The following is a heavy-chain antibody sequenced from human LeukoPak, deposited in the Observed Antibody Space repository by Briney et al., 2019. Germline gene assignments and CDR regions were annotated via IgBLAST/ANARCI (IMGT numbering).Heavy chain of an antibody. V-gene: IGHV1-46*01. CDR2: INPSGGST. CDR1: GYTFTSYY. Sequence: ASVKVSCKASGYTFTSYYMHWVRQAPGQGLEWMGIINPSGGSTSYAQKFQGRVTMTRDTSTSTVYMELSSLRSEDTAVHYCARETGQQLVHGYYYYGMDVWGQGTTVTVSS. CDR3: ARETGQQLVHGYYYYGMDV. J-gene: IGHJ6*02. D-gene: IGHD6-13*01.